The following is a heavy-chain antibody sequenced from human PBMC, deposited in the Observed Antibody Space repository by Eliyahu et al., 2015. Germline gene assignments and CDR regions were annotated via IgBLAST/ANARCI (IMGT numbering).Heavy chain of an antibody. CDR3: ARVSVDTAMVSGPYYYYYYGMDV. CDR1: GFXFXXYX. Sequence: EVQLVESGGGLVQPGGSLRLSCAASGFXFXXYXMHXVRQAPGKGLVWVSRINSDGSSTSYADSVKGRFTISRDNAKNTLYLQMNSLRAEDTAVYYCARVSVDTAMVSGPYYYYYYGMDVWGQGTTVTVSS. V-gene: IGHV3-74*01. D-gene: IGHD5-18*01. J-gene: IGHJ6*02. CDR2: INSDGSST.